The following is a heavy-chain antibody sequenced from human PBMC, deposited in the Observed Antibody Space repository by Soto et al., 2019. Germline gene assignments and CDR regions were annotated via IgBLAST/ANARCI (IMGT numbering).Heavy chain of an antibody. V-gene: IGHV2-5*02. CDR3: AHAYGGRSLY. Sequence: QITLKESGPTLVKPTQTRTLICTFSEFSLTTDRVGVGWIRQPPGEALEWLAVIYWDDSKTYRPSLESRLTITKDTSKNQVALTMTNMDSLDTATYYCAHAYGGRSLYWGQGTLVTVSS. CDR1: EFSLTTDRVG. D-gene: IGHD1-26*01. CDR2: IYWDDSK. J-gene: IGHJ4*02.